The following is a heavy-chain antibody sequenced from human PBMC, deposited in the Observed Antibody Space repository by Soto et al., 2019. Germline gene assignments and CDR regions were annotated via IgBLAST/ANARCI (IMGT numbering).Heavy chain of an antibody. CDR3: ARVTPGNNLYYFSGLDV. CDR2: ISYEGSNT. Sequence: SLRLSCVASGFTFDTYGIHWVRQAPGKGLQWVALISYEGSNTYYADSVRGRFTISRDNSKNTLYLQINALRPEDTGVYYCARVTPGNNLYYFSGLDVWGQGTSVTVSS. D-gene: IGHD1-1*01. V-gene: IGHV3-30-3*01. J-gene: IGHJ6*02. CDR1: GFTFDTYG.